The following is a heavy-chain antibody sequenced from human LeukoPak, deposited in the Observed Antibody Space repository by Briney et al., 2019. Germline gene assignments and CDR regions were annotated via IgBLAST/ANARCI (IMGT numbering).Heavy chain of an antibody. CDR1: GYTFTSYY. V-gene: IGHV1-46*01. Sequence: ASVKVSCKASGYTFTSYYMHWVRQAPGQGLEWMGVINPSGGSTSYAQKFQGRVTMTRDMSTSTVYMELSSLRSEDTAVYYCARGPGYYASSGYYYFWGQGTLVTVSS. D-gene: IGHD3-22*01. CDR2: INPSGGST. CDR3: ARGPGYYASSGYYYF. J-gene: IGHJ4*02.